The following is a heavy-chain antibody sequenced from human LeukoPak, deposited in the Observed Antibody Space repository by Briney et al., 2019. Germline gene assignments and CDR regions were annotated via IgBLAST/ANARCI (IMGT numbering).Heavy chain of an antibody. V-gene: IGHV1-2*02. D-gene: IGHD1-26*01. CDR3: ARDSGLGPTWHPFDH. J-gene: IGHJ4*02. CDR1: GYTFSGNH. Sequence: ASVKVSCKASGYTFSGNHMHWVRQAPGQGLEWMGWINPNSGGTNYAQKFRGRVTMTRDTSISTAYMELSGLRSDDTAVYYCARDSGLGPTWHPFDHWGQGTPVTVSS. CDR2: INPNSGGT.